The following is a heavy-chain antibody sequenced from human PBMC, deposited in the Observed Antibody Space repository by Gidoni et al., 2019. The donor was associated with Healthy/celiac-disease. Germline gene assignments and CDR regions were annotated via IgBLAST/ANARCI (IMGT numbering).Heavy chain of an antibody. D-gene: IGHD2-2*01. CDR2: INHSGST. CDR3: ASLVPAATPYYYYYMDV. J-gene: IGHJ6*03. CDR1: GGSFSGYY. V-gene: IGHV4-34*01. Sequence: QVPLPQWGAGLLKPSETLSLPCAGYGGSFSGYYWSCIRQTPGKGLEWIGEINHSGSTNYNPSLKSRVTISVDTSKNQFSLKLSSVNAADTSVYYCASLVPAATPYYYYYMDVWGKGTTVTVSS.